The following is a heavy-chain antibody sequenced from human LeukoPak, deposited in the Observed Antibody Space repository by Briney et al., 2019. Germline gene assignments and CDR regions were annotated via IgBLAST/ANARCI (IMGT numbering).Heavy chain of an antibody. CDR2: LSGSGAGT. D-gene: IGHD3-3*01. V-gene: IGHV3-23*01. J-gene: IGHJ4*02. CDR3: AKAELGVDTFFDY. CDR1: GFTFSDYA. Sequence: GGSLRLSCAASGFTFSDYALGWVRQAPGRGLEWVATLSGSGAGTYYSDSVQGRFTISRDNSRRTLFLQMNSLRAEDTAFYYCAKAELGVDTFFDYWGQGTLVTVSS.